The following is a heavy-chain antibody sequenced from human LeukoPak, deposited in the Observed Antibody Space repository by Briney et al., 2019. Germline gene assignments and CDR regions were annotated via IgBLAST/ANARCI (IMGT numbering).Heavy chain of an antibody. CDR1: GGSIENYY. CDR2: IYYNGNT. Sequence: TSETLSLTCSVSGGSIENYYWTWIRQPPGKGLEWIGYIYYNGNTNYSPSLKSRVTLSVDTSKNQFSLKLTSVTAADTAVYFCAGVGTRRYSYGRFDFWGQGTLLAVSS. CDR3: AGVGTRRYSYGRFDF. J-gene: IGHJ4*02. V-gene: IGHV4-59*01. D-gene: IGHD5-18*01.